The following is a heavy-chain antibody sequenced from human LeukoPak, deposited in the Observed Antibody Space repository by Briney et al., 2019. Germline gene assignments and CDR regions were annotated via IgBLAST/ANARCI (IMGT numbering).Heavy chain of an antibody. V-gene: IGHV4-34*01. D-gene: IGHD5-18*01. CDR3: ARGGHHLSRYSYGCLH. CDR1: GGSFSGYY. Sequence: SETLSLTCAVYGGSFSGYYWSWIRQPPGKGLEWIGEINHSGSTNYNPSLKSRVTISVDTSKNQFSLKLSSVTAADTAVYYCARGGHHLSRYSYGCLHWGQGTLVTVSS. J-gene: IGHJ4*02. CDR2: INHSGST.